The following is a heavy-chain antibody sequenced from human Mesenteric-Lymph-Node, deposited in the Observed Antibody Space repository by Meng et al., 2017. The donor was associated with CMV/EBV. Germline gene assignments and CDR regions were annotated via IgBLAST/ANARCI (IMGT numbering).Heavy chain of an antibody. CDR2: ISSSSSYI. J-gene: IGHJ4*02. D-gene: IGHD7-27*01. CDR1: GFTFSSYS. Sequence: GESLKISCAASGFTFSSYSMNWVRQAPGKGLEWVSSISSSSSYIYYADSVKGRFTISRDNAKNSLYLQMNSLRAEGTAVYYCARHWDPDYFDYWGQGTLVTVSS. V-gene: IGHV3-21*01. CDR3: ARHWDPDYFDY.